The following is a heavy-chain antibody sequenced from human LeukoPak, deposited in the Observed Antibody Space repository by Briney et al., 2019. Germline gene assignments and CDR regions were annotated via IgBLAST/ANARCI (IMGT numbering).Heavy chain of an antibody. D-gene: IGHD1-1*01. CDR3: ARHKPTDTTLLTVTYQFDY. CDR2: IIPIFGTA. Sequence: SVKVSCKASGGTFSSYAISWVRQAPGQGLEWMGGIIPIFGTANYAQKFQGRVTITTDESTSTAYMELSSLRSEDTAVYYCARHKPTDTTLLTVTYQFDYWGQGALVTVSS. V-gene: IGHV1-69*05. CDR1: GGTFSSYA. J-gene: IGHJ4*02.